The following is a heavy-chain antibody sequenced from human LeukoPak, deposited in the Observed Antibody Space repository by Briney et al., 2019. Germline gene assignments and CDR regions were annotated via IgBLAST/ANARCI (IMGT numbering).Heavy chain of an antibody. CDR1: GFTFSSYA. Sequence: GGSLRLSCAASGFTFSSYAMSWVRQAPGKGLEWVSSISSSSSYIYYADSVKGRFTISRDNAKNSLYLQMNSLRAEDTAVYYCAREHTEDFDYWGQGTLVTVSS. D-gene: IGHD2-8*02. V-gene: IGHV3-21*01. CDR2: ISSSSSYI. J-gene: IGHJ4*02. CDR3: AREHTEDFDY.